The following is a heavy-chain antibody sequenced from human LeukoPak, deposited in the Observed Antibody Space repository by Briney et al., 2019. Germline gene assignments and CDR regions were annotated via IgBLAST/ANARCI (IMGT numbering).Heavy chain of an antibody. V-gene: IGHV3-7*01. Sequence: GGSLGLSCAASGFTFRSYWMNWARQAPGKGLEWVAIINQDGSEKYYVDSVKGRFTISRDNAKNSLYLQMNSLRAEDTAVYYCARDRGFGQADVWGKGTTVTVSS. J-gene: IGHJ6*04. CDR2: INQDGSEK. CDR1: GFTFRSYW. D-gene: IGHD3-10*01. CDR3: ARDRGFGQADV.